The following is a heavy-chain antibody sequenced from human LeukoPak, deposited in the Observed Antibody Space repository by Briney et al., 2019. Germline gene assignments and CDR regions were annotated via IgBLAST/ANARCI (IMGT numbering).Heavy chain of an antibody. Sequence: GGSLRLSCAASTFIVSSSHMTWVRQTPGKGLEWVSVVYSSGSTFYADSVKGRFTISRDNSRNTLYLQMNSLRAEDTAVYYCAKAEQWLVPGYWGQGTLVTVSS. CDR1: TFIVSSSH. J-gene: IGHJ4*02. D-gene: IGHD6-19*01. V-gene: IGHV3-53*01. CDR3: AKAEQWLVPGY. CDR2: VYSSGST.